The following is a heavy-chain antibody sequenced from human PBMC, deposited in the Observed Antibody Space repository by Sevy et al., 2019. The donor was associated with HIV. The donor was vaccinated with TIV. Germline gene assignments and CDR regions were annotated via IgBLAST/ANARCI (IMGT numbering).Heavy chain of an antibody. J-gene: IGHJ4*02. Sequence: ASVKVSCKASGYTFSSNGIAWVRQAPGQGLQWMGWIGVYNGNSNYAQNLRDTVTMTTDTSTSTAYMELKSLRSDDTAVYYCVRVPTYYFGSGTYFDYWGQGTLVTVSS. D-gene: IGHD3-10*01. CDR1: GYTFSSNG. CDR2: IGVYNGNS. V-gene: IGHV1-18*01. CDR3: VRVPTYYFGSGTYFDY.